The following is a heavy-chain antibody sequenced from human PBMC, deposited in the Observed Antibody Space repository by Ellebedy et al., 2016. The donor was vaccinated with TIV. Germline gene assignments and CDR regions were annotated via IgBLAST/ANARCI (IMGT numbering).Heavy chain of an antibody. Sequence: MPSETLSLTCTVSGGSVSSGSNYWSWIRQPPGKGLEWIGYIYDSGSTNYNPSLKTRVTISVDTSKNQFSLKLSSVTAADTAVYYCARQNSEYSSGWFYFDYWGQGSLVTVSS. CDR1: GGSVSSGSNY. V-gene: IGHV4-61*01. D-gene: IGHD6-19*01. J-gene: IGHJ4*02. CDR2: IYDSGST. CDR3: ARQNSEYSSGWFYFDY.